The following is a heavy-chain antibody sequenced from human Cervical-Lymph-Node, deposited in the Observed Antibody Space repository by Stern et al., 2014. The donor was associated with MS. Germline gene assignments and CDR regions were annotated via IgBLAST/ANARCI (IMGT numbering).Heavy chain of an antibody. D-gene: IGHD1-7*01. J-gene: IGHJ4*02. CDR3: ARGNWNYEGMGY. CDR1: GFTFSNYG. CDR2: IWYDGNKK. V-gene: IGHV3-33*01. Sequence: AQLVESGGGVVQPGRSLRLSCAASGFTFSNYGMHWVRQAPGKGLEWVAVIWYDGNKKYYADSVKGRFTISRDNSKNTLFLQMSSLTAEDTALYYCARGNWNYEGMGYWGQGTLVTVSS.